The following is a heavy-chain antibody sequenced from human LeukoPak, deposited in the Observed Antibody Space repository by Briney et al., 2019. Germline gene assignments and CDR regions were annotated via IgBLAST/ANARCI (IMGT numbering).Heavy chain of an antibody. J-gene: IGHJ4*02. CDR2: IPHDERDK. CDR3: ARDLSQSLLLYDY. V-gene: IGHV3-30*04. D-gene: IGHD2-2*02. CDR1: GFTFSTYA. Sequence: PGRSLRLSCAASGFTFSTYAMHWVRQAPGKGLEWVAVIPHDERDKYYADSVKGRFTISRDNSKNTLYLQMNSLRPEDTAVYYCARDLSQSLLLYDYWGQGTLVTVSS.